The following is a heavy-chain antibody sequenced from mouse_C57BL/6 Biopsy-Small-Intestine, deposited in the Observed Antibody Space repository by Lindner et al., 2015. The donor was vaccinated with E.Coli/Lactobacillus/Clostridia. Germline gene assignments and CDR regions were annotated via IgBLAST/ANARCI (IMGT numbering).Heavy chain of an antibody. J-gene: IGHJ2*01. V-gene: IGHV1-20*01. D-gene: IGHD2-12*01. CDR3: AKDGTTGGY. CDR1: GYSFTGYF. Sequence: VQLQESGPELVKPGASVKISCKASGYSFTGYFMNWVKQSHGKSLEWIGRINPYNGDTFYNQKFKDKATLTADKSSSTAYMQLSSLTYEDSAVYYCAKDGTTGGYWGQGTTLTVSS. CDR2: INPYNGDT.